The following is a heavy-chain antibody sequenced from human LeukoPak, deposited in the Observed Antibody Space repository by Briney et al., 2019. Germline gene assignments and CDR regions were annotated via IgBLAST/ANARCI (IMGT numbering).Heavy chain of an antibody. D-gene: IGHD3-22*01. CDR2: INPSGGST. CDR3: ARNLDYYDSSGYSYYFDY. J-gene: IGHJ4*02. Sequence: ASVKVSYKASGYTFTSYYMHWVRQAPGQGLEWMGIINPSGGSTSYAQKFQGRVTMTRDMSTSTVYMELSSLRSEDTAVYYCARNLDYYDSSGYSYYFDYWGQGTLVTVSS. CDR1: GYTFTSYY. V-gene: IGHV1-46*01.